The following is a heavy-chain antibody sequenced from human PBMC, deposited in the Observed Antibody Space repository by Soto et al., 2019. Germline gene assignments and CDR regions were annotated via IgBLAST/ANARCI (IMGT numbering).Heavy chain of an antibody. CDR1: GFTFNNYW. Sequence: GGSLRLSCVVSGFTFNNYWMSWVRQAPGKGLEWVANINKDGTEEHYMDSVRGRFTIFRDSAQNSVFLQMNSLRVEDTAIYYCARYLQSGPADYWGQGTVVTVSS. J-gene: IGHJ4*02. CDR2: INKDGTEE. CDR3: ARYLQSGPADY. D-gene: IGHD2-8*02. V-gene: IGHV3-7*01.